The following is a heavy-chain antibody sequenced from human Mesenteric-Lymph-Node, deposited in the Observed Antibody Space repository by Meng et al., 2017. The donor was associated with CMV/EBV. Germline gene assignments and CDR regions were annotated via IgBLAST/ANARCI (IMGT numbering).Heavy chain of an antibody. Sequence: VSGGSISSSSYYWGWIRQPPGKGLEWIGSIYYSGSTYYNPSLKSRVTISVDTSKNQFSLKLSSVTAADTAVYYCARAEQGTSINYFDYWGQGTLVTVSS. J-gene: IGHJ4*02. CDR2: IYYSGST. CDR3: ARAEQGTSINYFDY. CDR1: GGSISSSSYY. D-gene: IGHD1-1*01. V-gene: IGHV4-39*07.